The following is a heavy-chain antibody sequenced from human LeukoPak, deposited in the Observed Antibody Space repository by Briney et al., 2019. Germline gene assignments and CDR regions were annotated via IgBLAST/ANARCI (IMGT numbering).Heavy chain of an antibody. V-gene: IGHV5-51*01. CDR1: GYSFTTYW. CDR3: ARHFNRYTSSDY. Sequence: HGESLKISCKGSGYSFTTYWIGWVRQMPGKGLEWMGIIYPSDSDTRYSPSFQGQVTISADKSISTAYLQWSSLKASDTAIYYCARHFNRYTSSDYWGQGTLVTVSS. CDR2: IYPSDSDT. J-gene: IGHJ4*02. D-gene: IGHD6-13*01.